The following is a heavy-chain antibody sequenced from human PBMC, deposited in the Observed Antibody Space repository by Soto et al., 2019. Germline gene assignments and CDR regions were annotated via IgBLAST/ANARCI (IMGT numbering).Heavy chain of an antibody. CDR3: ARDPIRIVVVPAAILLDT. CDR1: GYTFTSYG. J-gene: IGHJ5*02. CDR2: ISAYNGNT. V-gene: IGHV1-18*04. Sequence: GASVKVSCKASGYTFTSYGISWVRQAPGQGLEWMGWISAYNGNTNYAQKLQGRVTMTTDTSTSTAYMELRSLRSDDTAVYYCARDPIRIVVVPAAILLDTWGQGTLVPVSS. D-gene: IGHD2-2*01.